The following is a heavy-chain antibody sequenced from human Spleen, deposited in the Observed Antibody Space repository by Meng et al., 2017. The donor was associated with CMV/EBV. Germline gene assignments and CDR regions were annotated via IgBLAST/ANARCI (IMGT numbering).Heavy chain of an antibody. CDR3: ATRPTVTTYGWFDP. CDR1: GFPFSSYG. J-gene: IGHJ5*02. Sequence: ASGFPFSSYGMHWVRQAPGKGLGWVAFIRYDGSNRNYADSVKGRFTISRDNSNNTLYLQMNSLRAEDTAVYYCATRPTVTTYGWFDPWGQGTLVTVSS. CDR2: IRYDGSNR. V-gene: IGHV3-30*02. D-gene: IGHD4-11*01.